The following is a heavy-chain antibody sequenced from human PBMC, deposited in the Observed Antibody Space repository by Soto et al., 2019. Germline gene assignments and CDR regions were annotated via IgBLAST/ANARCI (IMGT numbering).Heavy chain of an antibody. CDR3: ARVLTAREPLISGYYSYYYGMDV. CDR2: INHSGST. V-gene: IGHV4-34*01. CDR1: GGSFSGYY. J-gene: IGHJ6*02. D-gene: IGHD1-26*01. Sequence: SETLSLTCAVYGGSFSGYYWSWIRQPPGKGLEWIGEINHSGSTNYNPSLKSRVTISVDTSKNQFSLKLSSVTAADTAVYYCARVLTAREPLISGYYSYYYGMDVWGQGTTVTVSS.